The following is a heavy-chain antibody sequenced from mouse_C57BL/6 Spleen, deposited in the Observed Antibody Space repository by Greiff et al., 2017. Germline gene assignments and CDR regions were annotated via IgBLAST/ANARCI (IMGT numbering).Heavy chain of an antibody. V-gene: IGHV1-62-2*01. Sequence: VQLQQSGAELVKPGASVKLSCKASGYTFTEYTIHWVKQRSGQGLEWIGWFYPGSGSIKYNEKFKDKATLTADKSSSTVYMELSRLTSEDSAVYFCARHEGGYGSSYVNWYFDVWGTGTTVTVSS. CDR2: FYPGSGSI. J-gene: IGHJ1*03. CDR1: GYTFTEYT. D-gene: IGHD1-1*01. CDR3: ARHEGGYGSSYVNWYFDV.